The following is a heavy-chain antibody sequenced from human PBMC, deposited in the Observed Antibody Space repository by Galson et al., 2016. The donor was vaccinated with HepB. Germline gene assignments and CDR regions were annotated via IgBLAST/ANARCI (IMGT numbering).Heavy chain of an antibody. V-gene: IGHV3-66*01. J-gene: IGHJ4*02. Sequence: SLRLSCAASGFTVSSNYMSWVRQAPGKGLEWVSVIYSGGSTHYADSVKGRFTIPRDNSKNTLYLQMNSLRADDTAAYYCARTRSDWYYFDYWGQGTLVTVSS. CDR3: ARTRSDWYYFDY. CDR2: IYSGGST. CDR1: GFTVSSNY. D-gene: IGHD3-9*01.